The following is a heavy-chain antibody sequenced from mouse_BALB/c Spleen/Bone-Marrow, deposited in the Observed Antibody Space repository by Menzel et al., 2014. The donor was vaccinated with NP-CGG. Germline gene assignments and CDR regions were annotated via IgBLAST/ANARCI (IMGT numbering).Heavy chain of an antibody. V-gene: IGHV5-6-3*01. CDR3: ARDYYGSSDY. D-gene: IGHD1-1*01. J-gene: IGHJ2*01. CDR1: GFTFSSYG. CDR2: INSNGGST. Sequence: EVKLMESGGGLVQPGGSLKLSCAASGFTFSSYGMSWVRQTPDKRLELVATINSNGGSTYYPDSVKGRFTISRDNAKNTLYLQTSSLKSEDTAMYYCARDYYGSSDYWGQGTTLTVSS.